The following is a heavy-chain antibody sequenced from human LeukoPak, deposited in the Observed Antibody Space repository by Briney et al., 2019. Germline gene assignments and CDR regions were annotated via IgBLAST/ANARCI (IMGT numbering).Heavy chain of an antibody. J-gene: IGHJ5*02. V-gene: IGHV3-30*04. CDR2: ISYDGSNK. D-gene: IGHD5-12*01. CDR1: GFTFSSYA. Sequence: GRSLRLSCAASGFTFSSYAMHWVRQAPGKGLEWVAVISYDGSNKYYADSVKGRFTISRDNSKNTLFLQMNSLRAEDTAVYYCAKEPRENSGYYVSGWFDPWGQGTLVTVSS. CDR3: AKEPRENSGYYVSGWFDP.